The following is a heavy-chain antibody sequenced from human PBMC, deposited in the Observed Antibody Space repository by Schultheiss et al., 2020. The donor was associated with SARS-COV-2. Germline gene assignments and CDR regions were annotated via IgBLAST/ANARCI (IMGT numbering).Heavy chain of an antibody. CDR2: IYTSGST. CDR3: ARDFPYYYDSSGYWNYYYYYYMDV. Sequence: SETLSLTCNISGGSISSYYWSWIRQPAGKGLEWIGRIYTSGSTNYNPSLKSRVTISVDTSKNQFSLKLSSVTAADTAVYYCARDFPYYYDSSGYWNYYYYYYMDVWGKGTTVTVSS. V-gene: IGHV4-4*07. D-gene: IGHD3-22*01. CDR1: GGSISSYY. J-gene: IGHJ6*03.